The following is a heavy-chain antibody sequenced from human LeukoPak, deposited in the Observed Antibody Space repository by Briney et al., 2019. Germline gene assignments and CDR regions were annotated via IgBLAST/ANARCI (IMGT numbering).Heavy chain of an antibody. CDR2: IYHSGST. CDR1: GGSISSSNW. CDR3: ARVVYGSGSYYNYLDYFDY. Sequence: SGTLSLTCAVSGGSISSSNWWSWVRRPPGKGLEWIGEIYHSGSTNYNPSLKSRVTISVDKSKNQFSLKLSSVTAADTAVYYCARVVYGSGSYYNYLDYFDYWGQGTLVTVSS. D-gene: IGHD3-10*01. J-gene: IGHJ4*02. V-gene: IGHV4-4*02.